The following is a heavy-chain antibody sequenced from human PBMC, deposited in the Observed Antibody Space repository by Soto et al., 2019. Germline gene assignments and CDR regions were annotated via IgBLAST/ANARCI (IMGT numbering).Heavy chain of an antibody. V-gene: IGHV3-30*18. J-gene: IGHJ6*02. CDR1: GFTFSSYG. D-gene: IGHD3-3*01. CDR2: ISYDGSNK. CDR3: AKAQVKGRFLEWLLSRYYYYGMDV. Sequence: PGGSLRLSCAASGFTFSSYGMHWVRQAPGKGLEWVAVISYDGSNKYYADSVKGRFTISRDNSKNTLYLQMNSLRAEDTAVYYCAKAQVKGRFLEWLLSRYYYYGMDVWGQGTTVIGSS.